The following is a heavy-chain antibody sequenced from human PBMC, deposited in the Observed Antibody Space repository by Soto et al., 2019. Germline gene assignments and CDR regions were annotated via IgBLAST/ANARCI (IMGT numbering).Heavy chain of an antibody. V-gene: IGHV1-18*01. CDR3: ARAARYYWNYMMY. Sequence: QVQLVQSGAEVKKPGTSLKVSCKASGYTFSNEAITWVRQAPGQGLEWMGWVSAYNGNTNYAQKCKGRVTMTTDTSTSTAYMEVRSLRYDDTAVYFCARAARYYWNYMMYWGQGPPVNVSS. D-gene: IGHD1-1*01. CDR2: VSAYNGNT. CDR1: GYTFSNEA. J-gene: IGHJ4*02.